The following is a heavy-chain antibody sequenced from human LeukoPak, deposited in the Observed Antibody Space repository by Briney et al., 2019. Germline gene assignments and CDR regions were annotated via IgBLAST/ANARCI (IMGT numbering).Heavy chain of an antibody. D-gene: IGHD5-12*01. Sequence: GRSLRLSCAASGFTFSSYGMHWVRQAPGKGLEWVAVISYDGSNKYYADSVKGRFTISRDNSKNTLYLQMNSLRAEDTAVYYCAKDIRGSHRESYYGMDVWGQGTTVTVSS. J-gene: IGHJ6*02. CDR1: GFTFSSYG. CDR2: ISYDGSNK. V-gene: IGHV3-30*18. CDR3: AKDIRGSHRESYYGMDV.